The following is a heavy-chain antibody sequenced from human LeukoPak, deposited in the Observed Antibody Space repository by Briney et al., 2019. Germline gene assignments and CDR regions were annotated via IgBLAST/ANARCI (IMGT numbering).Heavy chain of an antibody. D-gene: IGHD2-2*01. V-gene: IGHV4-34*01. Sequence: SETLSLTCAVYGGSFSGYYWSWIRQPPGKGLEWIGEINHSGSTNYNPSLKSRVTISVDTSKNQFSLKLSSATAADTAVYYCARGFRTIVVPAARLGDYYGMDVWGQGTTVTVSS. CDR3: ARGFRTIVVPAARLGDYYGMDV. CDR1: GGSFSGYY. J-gene: IGHJ6*02. CDR2: INHSGST.